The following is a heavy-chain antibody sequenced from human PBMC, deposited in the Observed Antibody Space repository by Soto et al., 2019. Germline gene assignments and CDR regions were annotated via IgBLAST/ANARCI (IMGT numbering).Heavy chain of an antibody. D-gene: IGHD5-18*01. J-gene: IGHJ4*02. CDR1: GFTFSSYP. Sequence: VGSLRLSCAATGFTFSSYPMSWVRQSPGKGLEWVSTISGSGGSTYYADSVKGRFTISRDNSKNTQYLQMNSLRAEDTAVYYCAKEGRWLREGVEYWGKGTLAKVSS. CDR3: AKEGRWLREGVEY. V-gene: IGHV3-23*01. CDR2: ISGSGGST.